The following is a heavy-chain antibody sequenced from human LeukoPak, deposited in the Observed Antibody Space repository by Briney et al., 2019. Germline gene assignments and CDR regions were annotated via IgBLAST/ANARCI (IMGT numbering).Heavy chain of an antibody. Sequence: SETLSLTCTVSGGSISSGSYYWSWIRQHPGKGLEWIGYIYYSGSTYYNPSLKSRVTMSVDTSKNQFSLKLSPVTAADTAVYYCARAGDGDYAERGAFDIWGQGTLVTVSS. V-gene: IGHV4-31*03. CDR2: IYYSGST. D-gene: IGHD4-17*01. CDR1: GGSISSGSYY. CDR3: ARAGDGDYAERGAFDI. J-gene: IGHJ3*02.